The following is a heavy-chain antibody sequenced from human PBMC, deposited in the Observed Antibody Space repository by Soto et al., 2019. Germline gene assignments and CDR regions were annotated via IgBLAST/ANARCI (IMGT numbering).Heavy chain of an antibody. CDR3: ARGLVDSGGNGFDS. V-gene: IGHV1-8*01. CDR1: GYNINSYD. D-gene: IGHD4-17*01. Sequence: ASVKVSCKASGYNINSYDMNWVRQATGQGLGWMGWMNPKSGNTGFAEKFQGRVKMTWNTSTGTVYLEISSLRPEDTAVYFCARGLVDSGGNGFDSWGQGTQVTVSS. J-gene: IGHJ4*02. CDR2: MNPKSGNT.